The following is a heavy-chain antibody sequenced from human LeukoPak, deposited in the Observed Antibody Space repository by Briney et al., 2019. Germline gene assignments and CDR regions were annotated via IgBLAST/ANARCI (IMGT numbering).Heavy chain of an antibody. CDR2: IRYDGSNK. J-gene: IGHJ3*02. CDR3: AKDGIRDFARAFDI. Sequence: RGGSLRLSCAASGFTFSSYGMHWFCQAPGKGLEWVAFIRYDGSNKYYSDSVKGRFTISRDNSKNTLYLQMNSLRAEDTALYFHAKDGIRDFARAFDIWGQGTMVTVSS. V-gene: IGHV3-30*02. D-gene: IGHD3-9*01. CDR1: GFTFSSYG.